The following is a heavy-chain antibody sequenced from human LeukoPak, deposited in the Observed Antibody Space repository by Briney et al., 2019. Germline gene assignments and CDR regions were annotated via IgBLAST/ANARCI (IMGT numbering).Heavy chain of an antibody. D-gene: IGHD5-18*01. CDR3: ARDFAFRGRYSYGYSYFDY. V-gene: IGHV3-33*01. CDR2: IWYDGSNK. Sequence: GRSLRLSCAASGFTFSSYGMHWVRQAPGKGLEWAAVIWYDGSNKYYADSVKGRFTISRDNSKNTLYLQMNSLRAEDTAVYYCARDFAFRGRYSYGYSYFDYWGQGTLVTVSS. CDR1: GFTFSSYG. J-gene: IGHJ4*02.